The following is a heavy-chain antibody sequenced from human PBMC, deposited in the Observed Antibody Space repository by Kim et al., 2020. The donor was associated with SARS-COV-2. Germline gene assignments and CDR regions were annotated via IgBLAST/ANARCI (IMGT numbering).Heavy chain of an antibody. CDR2: INTNTGNP. CDR1: GYTFTSYA. V-gene: IGHV7-4-1*02. D-gene: IGHD3-16*01. Sequence: ASVKVSCKASGYTFTSYAMNWVRQAPGQGLEWMGWINTNTGNPTYAQGFTGRFVFSLDTSVSTAYLQISSLKAEDTAVYYCATSPVWGRGSGYMDVWGQGTTVTVSS. CDR3: ATSPVWGRGSGYMDV. J-gene: IGHJ6*02.